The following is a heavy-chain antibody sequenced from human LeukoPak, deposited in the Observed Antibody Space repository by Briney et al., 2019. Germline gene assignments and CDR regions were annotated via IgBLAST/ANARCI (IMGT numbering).Heavy chain of an antibody. CDR2: INPSGGST. Sequence: GASVKVSCKASGYTFTSYYMHWVRQAPGQGLEWMGIINPSGGSTSYAQKFQGRVTMTRDTSTSTVYMELSSLRPEDTAVYYCARTAASNGYGYYYYGMDVWGQGTTVTVSS. D-gene: IGHD5-18*01. V-gene: IGHV1-46*01. J-gene: IGHJ6*02. CDR1: GYTFTSYY. CDR3: ARTAASNGYGYYYYGMDV.